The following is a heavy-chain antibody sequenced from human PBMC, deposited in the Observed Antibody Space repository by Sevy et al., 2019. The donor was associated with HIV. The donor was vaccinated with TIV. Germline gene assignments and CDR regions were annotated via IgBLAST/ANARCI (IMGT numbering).Heavy chain of an antibody. J-gene: IGHJ5*02. V-gene: IGHV3-15*01. CDR3: SSIPDP. CDR2: VKSKTDGGTT. CDR1: GFSFSDAW. D-gene: IGHD2-21*01. Sequence: GGSLRLSCAASGFSFSDAWMSWVRQAPGMGLEWVGRVKSKTDGGTTDYAEPVKGRFTISRDDSKNMVYLQMNSLKTDDTAVYYCSSIPDPWGQGTLVTVSS.